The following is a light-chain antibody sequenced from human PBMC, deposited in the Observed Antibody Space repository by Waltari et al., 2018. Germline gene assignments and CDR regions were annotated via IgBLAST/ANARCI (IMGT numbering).Light chain of an antibody. Sequence: QLVLTQSPSASASLGASVKLTCTLDRGHSTNIVAWLQQQAEKGPRYLMKINSDGSHTMGDEIPDRFSGSSSGAERYLTISSVQSEDEADYFCQTGGHGTWVFGGGTKLTVL. CDR2: INSDGSH. J-gene: IGLJ3*02. CDR1: RGHSTNI. CDR3: QTGGHGTWV. V-gene: IGLV4-69*01.